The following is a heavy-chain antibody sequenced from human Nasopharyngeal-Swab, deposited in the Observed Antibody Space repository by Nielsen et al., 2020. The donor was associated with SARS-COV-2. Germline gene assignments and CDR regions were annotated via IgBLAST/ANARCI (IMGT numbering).Heavy chain of an antibody. CDR1: GGSSSGYY. J-gene: IGHJ4*02. Sequence: SETLSLTCAVYGGSSSGYYWSWIRQPPGKGLEWIGEINHSGSTNYNPSLKSRVTISVDTSKNQFSLKLSSVTAADTAVYYCARGFLSMAGLRLTVHFDYWGQGTLVTVSS. CDR3: ARGFLSMAGLRLTVHFDY. V-gene: IGHV4-34*01. D-gene: IGHD2/OR15-2a*01. CDR2: INHSGST.